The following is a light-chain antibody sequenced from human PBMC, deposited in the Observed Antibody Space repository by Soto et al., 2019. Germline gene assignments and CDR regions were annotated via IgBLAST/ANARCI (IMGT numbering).Light chain of an antibody. CDR3: QQHNAWPPT. CDR2: GGF. CDR1: QTLRNK. V-gene: IGKV3-15*01. J-gene: IGKJ3*01. Sequence: IVLTQSPGTLSVSPGERVILSCRASQTLRNKLAWYQQKPGQAPRLLIYGGFTRATGIPARFSGSGSGTEFTLTINSLQSEDFAIYHCQQHNAWPPTFGPGTKLDLK.